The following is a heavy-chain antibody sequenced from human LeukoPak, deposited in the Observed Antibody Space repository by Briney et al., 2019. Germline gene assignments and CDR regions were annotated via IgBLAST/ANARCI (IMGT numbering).Heavy chain of an antibody. J-gene: IGHJ4*02. CDR2: ISGSGGST. CDR1: GFTFDYYW. CDR3: ANNRQVWLPIDY. V-gene: IGHV3-23*01. D-gene: IGHD5-18*01. Sequence: GGSLRLSCAASGFTFDYYWMSWVRQTPGKGLEWVSAISGSGGSTYYADSVKGRFTISRDNSKNTLYLQMNSLRAEDTAVYYCANNRQVWLPIDYWGQGTLVTVSS.